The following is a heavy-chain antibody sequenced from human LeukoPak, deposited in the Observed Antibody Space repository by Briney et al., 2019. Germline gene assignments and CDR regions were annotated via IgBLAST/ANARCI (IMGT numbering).Heavy chain of an antibody. CDR2: INHSGST. Sequence: PSETLSLTCAVYGGSFSGYYWSWIRQPPGKGLEWIGEINHSGSTNFNPSLKSRVSMSVDTSQNQFSLKLNSVSAADTAVYYCATLGGNSSSSGAGYYGMDVWGQGTTVTVSS. CDR3: ATLGGNSSSSGAGYYGMDV. J-gene: IGHJ6*02. D-gene: IGHD6-13*01. CDR1: GGSFSGYY. V-gene: IGHV4-34*01.